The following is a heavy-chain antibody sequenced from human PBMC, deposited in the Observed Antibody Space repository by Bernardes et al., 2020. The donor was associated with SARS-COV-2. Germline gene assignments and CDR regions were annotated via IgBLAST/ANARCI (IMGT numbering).Heavy chain of an antibody. V-gene: IGHV3-64D*09. Sequence: GGSLRLSCSASGFTFSSYAMHWVRQAPGKGLQYVSSISSYGTTIHYSDSVKGRFTISRDNFKNTMSLQMTSLRPEDTALYYCVKGGVDLAMGLGFWGQGTQVTVSS. CDR3: VKGGVDLAMGLGF. CDR2: ISSYGTTI. D-gene: IGHD3-3*01. CDR1: GFTFSSYA. J-gene: IGHJ4*02.